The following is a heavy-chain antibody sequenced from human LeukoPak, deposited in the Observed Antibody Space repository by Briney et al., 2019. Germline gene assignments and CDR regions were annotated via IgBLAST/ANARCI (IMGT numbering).Heavy chain of an antibody. CDR2: LYPGDSDS. J-gene: IGHJ4*02. CDR3: ARASRDGYNQNFDY. Sequence: GESLTISCKAYGYSFFSNYWIAWVRQMPGKGLEWMGILYPGDSDSRYSPSFQGQVTISADRSISTAYLHWSSLKVSDTAMYYCARASRDGYNQNFDYRGQGTLVNVSS. V-gene: IGHV5-51*01. D-gene: IGHD5-24*01. CDR1: GYSFFSNYW.